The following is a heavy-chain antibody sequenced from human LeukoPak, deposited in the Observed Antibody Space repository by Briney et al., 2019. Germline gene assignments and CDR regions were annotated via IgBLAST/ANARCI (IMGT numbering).Heavy chain of an antibody. CDR3: TRDREQQPTYDY. Sequence: PGGSLRLSCAASGFTFSSYWMHWVRQAPGKGLVWVSRINSNGSSINYADSVKGRFTISRDNAKDTLYPQMNSLRAEDTAVYYGTRDREQQPTYDYWGQGTVVTVSS. CDR2: INSNGSSI. D-gene: IGHD6-13*01. CDR1: GFTFSSYW. J-gene: IGHJ4*02. V-gene: IGHV3-74*01.